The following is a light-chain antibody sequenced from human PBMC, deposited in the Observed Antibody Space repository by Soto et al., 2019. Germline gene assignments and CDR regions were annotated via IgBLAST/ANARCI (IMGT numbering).Light chain of an antibody. J-gene: IGKJ1*01. V-gene: IGKV3-20*01. Sequence: EIVLTQSPGTLSLSPGESATLSCRASQSVSSNSLAWYRRNPGQPPSLLIYGTSTRATDIPRRFSGSGSGPDFTLTITGQAPEDADVYFCQQYGDSPPTFGKGTK. CDR2: GTS. CDR3: QQYGDSPPT. CDR1: QSVSSNS.